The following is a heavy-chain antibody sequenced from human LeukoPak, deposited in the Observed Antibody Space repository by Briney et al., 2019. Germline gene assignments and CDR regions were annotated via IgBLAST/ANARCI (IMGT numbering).Heavy chain of an antibody. V-gene: IGHV4-30-2*01. CDR1: GDSISSGAYY. J-gene: IGHJ5*01. D-gene: IGHD3-10*01. CDR2: IYQSGST. Sequence: SETLSLTCTVSGDSISSGAYYWSWIRQPPGKGLEWIGFIYQSGSTHHNPSLKSRVTISVDRSKNQFSLKLSSVTAADTAVYYCARQEGSGSYSFDSWGQGTLVTVSS. CDR3: ARQEGSGSYSFDS.